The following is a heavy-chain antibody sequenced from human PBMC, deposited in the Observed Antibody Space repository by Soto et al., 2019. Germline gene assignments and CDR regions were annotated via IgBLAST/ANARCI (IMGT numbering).Heavy chain of an antibody. CDR1: GVSIAPYY. V-gene: IGHV4-59*01. D-gene: IGHD1-20*01. CDR3: AREQYNWKL. J-gene: IGHJ4*02. Sequence: SETLSLTCTVSGVSIAPYYWTWIRHPPGKGLEWIGYVYHTGNTYYNPSLKSRVTISLDTSKNQVSLRLKSVTAADTAVYYCAREQYNWKLWGQGTLVTVS. CDR2: VYHTGNT.